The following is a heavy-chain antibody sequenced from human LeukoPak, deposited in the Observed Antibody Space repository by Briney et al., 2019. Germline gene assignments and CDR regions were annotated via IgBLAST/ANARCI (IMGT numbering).Heavy chain of an antibody. CDR3: ARETGNVVVVDDAFDI. CDR2: INHSGST. J-gene: IGHJ3*02. D-gene: IGHD2-15*01. V-gene: IGHV4-34*01. Sequence: PSETLSLTCAVYGGSFSGYYWSWIRQPPGKGQELIGEINHSGSTNYNPSLKSRVTISVDTFKNQFSLKLSSVTAADTAVYYCARETGNVVVVDDAFDIWGQGTMVTVSS. CDR1: GGSFSGYY.